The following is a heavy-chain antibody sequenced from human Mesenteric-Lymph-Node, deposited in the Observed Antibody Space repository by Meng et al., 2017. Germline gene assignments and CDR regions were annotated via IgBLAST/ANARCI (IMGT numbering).Heavy chain of an antibody. V-gene: IGHV4-30-4*01. CDR2: IYASGST. Sequence: QVQLQESSPGLVKTSGTLSLTCAVSGGSISRGGYYWSWIRQPPGKGLEWIGNIYASGSTYYNPSLQIRVTISVDTSKNQFSLNLYSVTAADTAVYYCSREEVYWGQGTLVTVSS. CDR3: SREEVY. CDR1: GGSISRGGYY. J-gene: IGHJ4*02.